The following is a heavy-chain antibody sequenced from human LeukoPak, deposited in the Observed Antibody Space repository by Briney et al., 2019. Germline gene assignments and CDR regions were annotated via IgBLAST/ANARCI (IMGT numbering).Heavy chain of an antibody. D-gene: IGHD1-26*01. CDR3: AKGSWRYFDY. V-gene: IGHV3-23*01. J-gene: IGHJ4*02. CDR2: ISGSGGST. Sequence: AGGSLRLSCAASGFTFSTYVMSWVRQAPGKGLEWVSAISGSGGSTYYADSVKGRFTISRDNSKNTLYLQMNSLGADDTAGYYCAKGSWRYFDYWGQGTVVSVSS. CDR1: GFTFSTYV.